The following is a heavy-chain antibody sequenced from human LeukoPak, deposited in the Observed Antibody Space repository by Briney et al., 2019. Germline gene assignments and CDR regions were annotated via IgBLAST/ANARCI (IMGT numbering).Heavy chain of an antibody. CDR2: IKSKTDGETT. CDR1: GFTFSNAW. V-gene: IGHV3-15*01. Sequence: GGSLRLSCAASGFTFSNAWMTWVRQAPGKGLEWVGHIKSKTDGETTDYAAPVKGRLTISRDDSKNTLYLQMNSLKTEDTAMYYCSREGCGATGCCTNDYWGQGTLVTVSS. CDR3: SREGCGATGCCTNDY. J-gene: IGHJ4*02. D-gene: IGHD1-26*01.